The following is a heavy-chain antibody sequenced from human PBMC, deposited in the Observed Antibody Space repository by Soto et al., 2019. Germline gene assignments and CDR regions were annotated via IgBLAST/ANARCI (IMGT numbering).Heavy chain of an antibody. CDR3: AKDHIDFWSGYYYFDY. CDR2: ISGSGGST. J-gene: IGHJ4*02. CDR1: GFTFSSYA. Sequence: PGGSLRLSCAASGFTFSSYAMSWVRQAPGKGLEWVSAISGSGGSTYYADSVKGRFTISRDNSKNTLYLQMNSLRAEDTAVYYCAKDHIDFWSGYYYFDYWGQGTLVTVSS. D-gene: IGHD3-3*01. V-gene: IGHV3-23*01.